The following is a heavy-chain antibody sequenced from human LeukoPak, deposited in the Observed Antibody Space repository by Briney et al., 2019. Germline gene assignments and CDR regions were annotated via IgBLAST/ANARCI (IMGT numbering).Heavy chain of an antibody. CDR3: ARGLFTFDP. J-gene: IGHJ5*02. Sequence: TSSETLSLTCTVSGGSISSYYWSWIRQPPGKGLEWIGYIYYSGSTNYNPSLKSRVTISVDTSKNQFSLKLSSVTAADTAVYYCARGLFTFDPWGQGTLVTVSS. V-gene: IGHV4-59*01. CDR1: GGSISSYY. CDR2: IYYSGST.